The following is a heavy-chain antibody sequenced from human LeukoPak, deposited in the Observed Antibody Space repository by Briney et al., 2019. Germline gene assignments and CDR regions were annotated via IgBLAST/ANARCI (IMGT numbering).Heavy chain of an antibody. CDR1: GFTVDSNY. V-gene: IGHV3-53*01. CDR2: LYSNGNT. Sequence: RGSLRLSCAASGFTVDSNYPSWVRQAPGKGLEWVSTLYSNGNTYYADSVKGRFTISRDNSKNTLSLQMNSLRAEDTAVYYCARDYYDGSAYYSYYEYWGQGTLVTVSS. J-gene: IGHJ4*02. D-gene: IGHD3-22*01. CDR3: ARDYYDGSAYYSYYEY.